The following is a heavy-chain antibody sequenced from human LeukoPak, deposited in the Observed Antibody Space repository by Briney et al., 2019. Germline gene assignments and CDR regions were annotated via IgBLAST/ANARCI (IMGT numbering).Heavy chain of an antibody. Sequence: KAGGSLRLSCAASGFSFSGYSFNWVRQAPEKGLEWLSSISSSGTYIYYADSVKGRFTISRDNAKNSLWLQMNSLRAEDTAVYYCARSYDFHLDYWGQGTLVTVSS. J-gene: IGHJ4*02. CDR2: ISSSGTYI. CDR3: ARSYDFHLDY. D-gene: IGHD3-3*01. CDR1: GFSFSGYS. V-gene: IGHV3-21*01.